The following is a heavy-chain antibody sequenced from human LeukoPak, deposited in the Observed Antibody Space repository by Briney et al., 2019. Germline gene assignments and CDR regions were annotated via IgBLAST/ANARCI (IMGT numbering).Heavy chain of an antibody. J-gene: IGHJ4*02. CDR1: GGSISSYY. D-gene: IGHD1-26*01. V-gene: IGHV4-59*01. CDR3: ARAGPVGATRGVLDY. CDR2: IYYSGST. Sequence: SETLSLTCTVSGGSISSYYWSWIRQPPGKGLEWIGYIYYSGSTNYNPSLKSRVTISVDTSKNQFSLKLSSVTAADTAVYYCARAGPVGATRGVLDYWGQGTLVTVSP.